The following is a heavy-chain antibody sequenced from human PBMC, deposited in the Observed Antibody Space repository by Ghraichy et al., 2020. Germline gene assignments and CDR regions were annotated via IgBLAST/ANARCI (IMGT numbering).Heavy chain of an antibody. CDR2: IYYSGST. Sequence: SETLSLTCTVSGGSISSYYWSWIRQPPGKGLEWIGYIYYSGSTNYNPSLKSRVTISVDTSKNQFSLKLSSVTAADTAVYYCARVVVTSFDYWGQGTLVTVSS. CDR3: ARVVVTSFDY. V-gene: IGHV4-59*01. CDR1: GGSISSYY. J-gene: IGHJ4*02. D-gene: IGHD3-22*01.